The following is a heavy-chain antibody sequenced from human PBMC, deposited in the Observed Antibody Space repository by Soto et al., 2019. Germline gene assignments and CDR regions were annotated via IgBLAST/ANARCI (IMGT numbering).Heavy chain of an antibody. J-gene: IGHJ4*02. D-gene: IGHD5-18*01. V-gene: IGHV4-34*01. CDR2: INHNGST. Sequence: SETLSLTCAIYGGSFSNYYWNWIRQPPGKGLEWMGKINHNGSTNYSPSLKSRLTISVDTSKNQFSLKLISVTAADTAVYYCASSYSGYSYGGVFDYWGQGTLVTVSS. CDR3: ASSYSGYSYGGVFDY. CDR1: GGSFSNYY.